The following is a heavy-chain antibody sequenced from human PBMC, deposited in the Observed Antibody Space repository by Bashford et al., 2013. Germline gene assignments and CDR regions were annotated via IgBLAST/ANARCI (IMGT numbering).Heavy chain of an antibody. V-gene: IGHV3-7*01. Sequence: GSRRDSPVQPLDSLSSYWMSWVRQASRRGRGVGGNIKEDGSQTYYVDSVKGRFTISRDNAQNSLYLQMNSLRAEDTAVYYCAKTILGADAFDNWGQGTMVTVSS. CDR3: AKTILGADAFDN. D-gene: IGHD1/OR15-1a*01. CDR1: DSLSSYW. J-gene: IGHJ3*02. CDR2: IKEDGSQT.